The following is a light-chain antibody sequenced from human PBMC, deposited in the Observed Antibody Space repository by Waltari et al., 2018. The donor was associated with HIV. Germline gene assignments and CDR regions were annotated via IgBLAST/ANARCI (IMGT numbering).Light chain of an antibody. CDR3: CAYAGSYTL. Sequence: QSALTQPRSVSGSPGQSVTISCTGTSSGFGGYNYFYWYQQHPNKAPKLMIYDCTKRPSGVPDRFSGSKSGNPASLTISGLQADDEADYYCCAYAGSYTLFGGGTKVTVL. CDR1: SSGFGGYNY. V-gene: IGLV2-11*01. J-gene: IGLJ3*02. CDR2: DCT.